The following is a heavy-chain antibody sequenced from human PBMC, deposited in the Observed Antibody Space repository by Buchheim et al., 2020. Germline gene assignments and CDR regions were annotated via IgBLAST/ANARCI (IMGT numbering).Heavy chain of an antibody. J-gene: IGHJ6*03. Sequence: EVQLVESGGGLVKPGGSLRLSCAASGFTFSSYSMNWVRQAPGKGLAWVSSISSSSSYIYYADSVKGRFTISRDNAKNSLYLQMNSLRAEDTAVYYCARGPPPDCSSTSCYSGEYYYYYYMDVWGKGTT. D-gene: IGHD2-2*01. CDR1: GFTFSSYS. CDR3: ARGPPPDCSSTSCYSGEYYYYYYMDV. CDR2: ISSSSSYI. V-gene: IGHV3-21*01.